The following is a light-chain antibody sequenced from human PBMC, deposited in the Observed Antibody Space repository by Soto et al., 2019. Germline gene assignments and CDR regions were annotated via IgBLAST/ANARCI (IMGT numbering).Light chain of an antibody. CDR3: QQYDSYSWT. Sequence: DIQMTQSPSTLSASVGDRVTITCRASQTISNWLAWYQQKTGKAPKLLIYDSSNLESGVPSRFSGSGSGTEFTLSISSLPPDDFATYSCQQYDSYSWTFGQGNKVEIK. J-gene: IGKJ1*01. CDR2: DSS. CDR1: QTISNW. V-gene: IGKV1-5*01.